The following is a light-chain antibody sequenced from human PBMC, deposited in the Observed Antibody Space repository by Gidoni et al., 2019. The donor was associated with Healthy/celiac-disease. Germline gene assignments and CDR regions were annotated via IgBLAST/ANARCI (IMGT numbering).Light chain of an antibody. CDR1: QSLLHSNGYNY. Sequence: DIVMTQSPLYLPVTPGEPASISCRSSQSLLHSNGYNYLDWYLQKPGHSPQLLIYLGSNRASGVPDRFSGSGSGTDFTLKISRVEAEDVGVYYCMQALQTPYTFGQGTKLEIK. CDR2: LGS. J-gene: IGKJ2*01. CDR3: MQALQTPYT. V-gene: IGKV2-28*01.